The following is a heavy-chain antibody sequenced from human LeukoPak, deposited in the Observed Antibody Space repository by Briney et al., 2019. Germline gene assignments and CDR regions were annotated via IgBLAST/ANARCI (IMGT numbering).Heavy chain of an antibody. CDR2: INPDGGVT. J-gene: IGHJ4*02. D-gene: IGHD3-9*01. V-gene: IGHV1-2*02. CDR1: GYSFTGYY. CDR3: ARSPGVRYFDYLWFDN. Sequence: GASVKVSCKASGYSFTGYYIHWVRQAPGQGLEWMGWINPDGGVTKSAQKFQGRVTMTRDTSITTDYMELSRPTSDDTAIYYCARSPGVRYFDYLWFDNWGQGTLVTVSS.